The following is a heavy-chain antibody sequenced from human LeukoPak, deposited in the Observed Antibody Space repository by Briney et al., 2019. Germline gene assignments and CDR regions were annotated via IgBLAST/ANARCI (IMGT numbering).Heavy chain of an antibody. D-gene: IGHD5-18*01. Sequence: SETLSLTCTVSGGSISRSRDYWGWIRQPPGKGLEWIGSIYYSGSTYYNPSLKSRVTISVDTSKNQFSLKLTSVTAADTAVYYCARTTEGGYTYGYFYYYYMDVWGKGTTVTISS. J-gene: IGHJ6*03. CDR3: ARTTEGGYTYGYFYYYYMDV. CDR2: IYYSGST. V-gene: IGHV4-39*07. CDR1: GGSISRSRDY.